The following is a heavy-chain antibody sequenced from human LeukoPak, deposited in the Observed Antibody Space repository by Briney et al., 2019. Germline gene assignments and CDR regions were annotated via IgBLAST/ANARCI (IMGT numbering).Heavy chain of an antibody. CDR1: GFTFSSYG. CDR2: IRYDGSNK. D-gene: IGHD3-3*01. Sequence: GGSLRLSCAASGFTFSSYGMHWVRQAPGKGLEWVAFIRYDGSNKYYADSVKGRFTISRDNSKNTLYLQMNSLRAEDTAVYYCAKDHSDALEWLSYFDYWGQGTLVTVSS. V-gene: IGHV3-30*02. J-gene: IGHJ4*02. CDR3: AKDHSDALEWLSYFDY.